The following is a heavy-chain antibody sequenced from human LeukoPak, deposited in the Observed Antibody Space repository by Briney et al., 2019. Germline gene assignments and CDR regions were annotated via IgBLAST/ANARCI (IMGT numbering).Heavy chain of an antibody. CDR3: ARDPWTNSDYDGFDY. V-gene: IGHV3-23*01. J-gene: IGHJ4*02. CDR1: GFTFSTFA. CDR2: IFPSGGEI. Sequence: GGSLRLSCVASGFTFSTFAMIWVRQPPGKGLEWVSRIFPSGGEIHYADSVRGRFTISRDNSKSILSLQMNSLRAEDTAVYYCARDPWTNSDYDGFDYWGQGTLVTVSS. D-gene: IGHD5-12*01.